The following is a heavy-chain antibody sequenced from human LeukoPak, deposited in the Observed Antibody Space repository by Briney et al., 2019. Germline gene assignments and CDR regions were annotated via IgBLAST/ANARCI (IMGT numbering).Heavy chain of an antibody. J-gene: IGHJ4*02. D-gene: IGHD5-24*01. CDR2: ISGSGGST. V-gene: IGHV3-23*01. CDR3: AKEGGDGYPYYFDY. CDR1: GFIFSTYA. Sequence: GGSLRLSCAASGFIFSTYAVSWVRQAPGKGLEWVSAISGSGGSTYYADSVKGRFTISRDNSKNTLYLQMNSLRAEDTAIYYCAKEGGDGYPYYFDYWGQGTLVTVSS.